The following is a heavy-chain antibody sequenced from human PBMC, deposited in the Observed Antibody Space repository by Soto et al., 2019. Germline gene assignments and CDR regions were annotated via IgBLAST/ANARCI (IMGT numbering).Heavy chain of an antibody. CDR1: GYTFTSYY. J-gene: IGHJ6*02. CDR2: INPGGGST. CDR3: ARGALRYFDRPFYYGMDV. V-gene: IGHV1-46*01. D-gene: IGHD3-9*01. Sequence: ASVKVSCKASGYTFTSYYMHWVRQAPGQGLEWMGIINPGGGSTSYAQKFQGRVTMTRDTSTSTVYMELSSLRSEDTAVYYCARGALRYFDRPFYYGMDVWGQGTTVTVSS.